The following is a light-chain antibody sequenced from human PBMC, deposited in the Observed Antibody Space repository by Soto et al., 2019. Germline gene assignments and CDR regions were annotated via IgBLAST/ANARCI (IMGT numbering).Light chain of an antibody. J-gene: IGKJ2*01. Sequence: EIVMTQSPASLSVSPGDRVTLSSRASQSVSSNLAWYQQKPGQAPRLLIYGASTRATGIPARFSGSGSGTEFTLTISSLQSEDFAVYYCQQYNNWLMYTFGQGTKLEIK. CDR3: QQYNNWLMYT. V-gene: IGKV3-15*01. CDR1: QSVSSN. CDR2: GAS.